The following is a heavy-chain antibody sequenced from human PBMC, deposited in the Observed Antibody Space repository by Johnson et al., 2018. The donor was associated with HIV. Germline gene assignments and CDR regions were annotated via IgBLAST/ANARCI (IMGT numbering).Heavy chain of an antibody. V-gene: IGHV3-30*02. D-gene: IGHD2-21*01. J-gene: IGHJ3*02. CDR3: ARAGVVFSTASHDAFDI. CDR2: IRYDGSNK. CDR1: GFTFSSYG. Sequence: QVQLVESGGGVVQPGGSLRLSCAASGFTFSSYGMHWVQAPGKGLEWVAFIRYDGSNKYYADSVKGRFTISRDNSKNTLYLQMNSLRAEDTAVYYCARAGVVFSTASHDAFDIWGQGTMVTVSS.